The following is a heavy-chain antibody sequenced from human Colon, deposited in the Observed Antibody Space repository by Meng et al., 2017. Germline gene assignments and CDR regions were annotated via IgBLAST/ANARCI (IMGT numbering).Heavy chain of an antibody. J-gene: IGHJ4*02. CDR2: ISTNRNT. CDR1: CGPISTYY. D-gene: IGHD5-12*01. Sequence: QVPLQESGPGLVTPSDPLSLTWLVSCGPISTYYRSWIRQPAGEGLEWLGRISTNRNTDYNPSLNSRATIWLDTSNNQFSLKLTSVTAADTAVYYCVRGGYSGTQTGGVQEYWGQGTLVTVSS. V-gene: IGHV4-4*07. CDR3: VRGGYSGTQTGGVQEY.